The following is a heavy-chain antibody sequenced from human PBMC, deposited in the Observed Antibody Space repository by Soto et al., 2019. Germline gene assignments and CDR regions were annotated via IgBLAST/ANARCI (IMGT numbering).Heavy chain of an antibody. CDR2: ISSSSSYI. J-gene: IGHJ5*02. CDR1: GFTFSSYS. CDR3: ARDFAQYSSGWYRWFDP. V-gene: IGHV3-21*01. Sequence: GGSLRLSCAASGFTFSSYSMNWVRQAPGKGLEWVSSISSSSSYIYYADSVKGRFTISRDNAKNSLYLQMNSLRAEDTAVYYCARDFAQYSSGWYRWFDPWGQGTLVTVSS. D-gene: IGHD6-19*01.